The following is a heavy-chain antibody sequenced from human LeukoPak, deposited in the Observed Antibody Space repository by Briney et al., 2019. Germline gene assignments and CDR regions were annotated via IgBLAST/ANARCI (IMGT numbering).Heavy chain of an antibody. D-gene: IGHD6-6*01. CDR3: ARGIAARQWSWFDP. V-gene: IGHV4-39*01. CDR1: GGSISSSSYY. J-gene: IGHJ5*02. CDR2: IYYSGST. Sequence: SETLSLTCTVSGGSISSSSYYWGWIRQPPGKGLEWIGSIYYSGSTYYNPSLKSRVTISVDTSKNQFSLKLSSVTAADTAVYYCARGIAARQWSWFDPWGQGTLVTVSS.